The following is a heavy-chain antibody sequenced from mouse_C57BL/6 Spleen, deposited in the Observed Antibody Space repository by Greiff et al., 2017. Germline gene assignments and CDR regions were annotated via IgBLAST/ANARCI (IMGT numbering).Heavy chain of an antibody. CDR1: GYSFTDYY. V-gene: IGHV1-39*01. J-gene: IGHJ2*01. CDR2: INPNYGTT. Sequence: EVQLQQPGPELVKPGASVKISCKASGYSFTDYYMNWVKPSHGKSLEWIGVINPNYGTTSYNQQFKSKDTLPVHHSSSTAYMQLNSLTSEDSAVYYCARGCSSYFDYWGQGTTLTVSS. CDR3: ARGCSSYFDY. D-gene: IGHD1-1*01.